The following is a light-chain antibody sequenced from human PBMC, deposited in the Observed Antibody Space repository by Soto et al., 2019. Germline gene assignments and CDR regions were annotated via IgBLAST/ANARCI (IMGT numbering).Light chain of an antibody. V-gene: IGKV3-15*01. CDR3: QQYNNWPRT. CDR1: QSVSSN. Sequence: EVVMTQSPATLSVSPGERATLSCRASQSVSSNLAWYQQKPGQAPRLLIYGASTRAAGIPARFSGSGSGTDFTLTISGLQSGDSAVYYCQQYNNWPRTFGQGTKVDIK. CDR2: GAS. J-gene: IGKJ1*01.